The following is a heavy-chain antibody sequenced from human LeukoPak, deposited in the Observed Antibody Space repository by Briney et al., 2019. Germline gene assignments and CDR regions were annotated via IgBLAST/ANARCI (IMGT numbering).Heavy chain of an antibody. V-gene: IGHV4-61*01. CDR3: ARETKYCSGGSCYSDGLDI. J-gene: IGHJ3*02. CDR2: MYYSGST. D-gene: IGHD2-15*01. Sequence: PSETLSLTCSVSGASVSSGSYYWSWIRQPPGKGLEWIGYMYYSGSTNYNPSLKSRVTISVDTSKKQFSLELSSVTAADTAVYYCARETKYCSGGSCYSDGLDIWGQGTMATVSS. CDR1: GASVSSGSYY.